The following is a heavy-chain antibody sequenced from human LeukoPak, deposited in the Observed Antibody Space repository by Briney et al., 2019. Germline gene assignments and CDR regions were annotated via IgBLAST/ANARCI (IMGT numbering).Heavy chain of an antibody. V-gene: IGHV3-23*01. CDR2: ISGSGGST. J-gene: IGHJ4*02. CDR3: VGPDSQFDC. CDR1: GFTFSSYA. D-gene: IGHD3-10*01. Sequence: GGSLRLSCAASGFTFSSYAMSWVRQAPGKGLEWVSAISGSGGSTFYADSVKGRFTISRDYSKNTLYVQMNSLRAEDTAVYYCVGPDSQFDCWGQGTLVTVSS.